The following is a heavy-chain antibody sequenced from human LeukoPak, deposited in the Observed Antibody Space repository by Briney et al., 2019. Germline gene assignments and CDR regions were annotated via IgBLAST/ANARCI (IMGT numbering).Heavy chain of an antibody. V-gene: IGHV3-21*01. CDR2: ISSSSSYI. D-gene: IGHD2-15*01. J-gene: IGHJ6*02. CDR3: ARGVGYCGGGSCYPPSGLYYGMDV. Sequence: KPGGSLRPSCAASGFTFSSYSMNWVRQAPGKGLEWVSSISSSSSYIYYADSVKGRFTISRDNAKNSLYLQMNSLRAEDTAVYYCARGVGYCGGGSCYPPSGLYYGMDVWGQGATVTVSS. CDR1: GFTFSSYS.